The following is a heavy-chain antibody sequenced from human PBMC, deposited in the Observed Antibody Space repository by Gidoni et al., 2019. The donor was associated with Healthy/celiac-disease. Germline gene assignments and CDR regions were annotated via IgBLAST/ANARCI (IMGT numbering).Heavy chain of an antibody. CDR3: AKDMDIAVAGTHGDYFDY. D-gene: IGHD6-19*01. Sequence: VQLVESGGGVVQPGGSLRLSCAASGFTFDDYAMHWVRQAPGKGLEWVSLISGAGGSTYYADSLKGRFTISRDNSKSSLYLQMNSLRTEDTALYYCAKDMDIAVAGTHGDYFDYWGQGTLVTVSS. CDR2: ISGAGGST. J-gene: IGHJ4*02. CDR1: GFTFDDYA. V-gene: IGHV3-43*02.